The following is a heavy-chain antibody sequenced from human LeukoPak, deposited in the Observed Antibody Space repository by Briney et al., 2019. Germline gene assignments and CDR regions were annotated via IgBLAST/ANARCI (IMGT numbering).Heavy chain of an antibody. Sequence: ASVKVSCKASGYTFTTYGISWVRQAPGQGLEWMGWISAYNGNTNYAQKPQGRVTMTTDTSTSTAYMELRSLRSDDTAVYYCARDLWSPGYFDHWGQGTLVTVSS. CDR3: ARDLWSPGYFDH. CDR1: GYTFTTYG. J-gene: IGHJ4*02. V-gene: IGHV1-18*01. D-gene: IGHD3-3*01. CDR2: ISAYNGNT.